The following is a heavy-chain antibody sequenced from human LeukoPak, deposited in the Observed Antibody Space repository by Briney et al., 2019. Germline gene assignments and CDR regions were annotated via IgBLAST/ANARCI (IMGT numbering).Heavy chain of an antibody. CDR1: GGTFSSYA. Sequence: SVKVSCKASGGTFSSYAISWVRQAPGQGLEWMGGIIPIFGTANYAQKFQGRVTITADESTSTAYMELSSLRSEDTAVYYCAREVGGWYDWFDPWGQGTLVTVSS. V-gene: IGHV1-69*01. J-gene: IGHJ5*02. CDR2: IIPIFGTA. CDR3: AREVGGWYDWFDP. D-gene: IGHD6-19*01.